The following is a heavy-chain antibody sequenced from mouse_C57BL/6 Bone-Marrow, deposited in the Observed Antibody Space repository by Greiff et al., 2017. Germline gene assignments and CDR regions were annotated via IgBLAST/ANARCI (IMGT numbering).Heavy chain of an antibody. V-gene: IGHV3-6*01. CDR2: ISYDGSN. CDR3: ARGLLWYPWFAY. CDR1: GYSITSGYY. Sequence: EVKVEESGPGLVKPSQSLSLTCSVTGYSITSGYYWNWIRQFPGNKLEWMGYISYDGSNNYNPSFKNRISITRDTSKNQFFLKLNSVTTEDTATYYCARGLLWYPWFAYWGQGTLVTVSA. D-gene: IGHD2-10*01. J-gene: IGHJ3*01.